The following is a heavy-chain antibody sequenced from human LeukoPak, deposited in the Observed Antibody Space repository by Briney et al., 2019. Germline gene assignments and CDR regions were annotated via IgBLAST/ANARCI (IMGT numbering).Heavy chain of an antibody. V-gene: IGHV4-59*12. Sequence: SETLSLTCTGSGVTISSYYWSWIRQPPGKGLEWIGYIYYSGSTNYNPSLKSRVTISVDTSKNQFSLKLSSVTAADTAVYYCARLPSPGWFDPWGQGTLVTVSS. CDR3: ARLPSPGWFDP. CDR1: GVTISSYY. CDR2: IYYSGST. J-gene: IGHJ5*02.